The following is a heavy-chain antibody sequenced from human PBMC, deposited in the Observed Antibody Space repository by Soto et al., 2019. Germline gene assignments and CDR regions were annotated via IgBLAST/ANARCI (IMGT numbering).Heavy chain of an antibody. CDR1: GFTFSNYD. CDR2: ISVSGDTT. Sequence: GGSLRLSCEDSGFTFSNYDLSWVRLAPGQGLEWVSAISVSGDTTYYADTVKGRFTISRDNSKNTLYLQMNTLRAEDTAVYYCAKNRNTGVAGTSCWFGPWGQGTLVTVSS. V-gene: IGHV3-23*01. D-gene: IGHD6-19*01. J-gene: IGHJ5*02. CDR3: AKNRNTGVAGTSCWFGP.